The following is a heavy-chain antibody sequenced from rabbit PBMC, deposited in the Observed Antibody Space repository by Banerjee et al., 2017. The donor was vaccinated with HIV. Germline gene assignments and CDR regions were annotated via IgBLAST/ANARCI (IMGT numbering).Heavy chain of an antibody. V-gene: IGHV1S45*01. D-gene: IGHD4-2*01. CDR3: ARRADYAGGGNFNL. Sequence: QQQLEESGGGLVKPEGSLTLSCTASGFSFSYKYVMCWVRQAPGKGLEWIGCINTSSGNTVYASWAKGRFTISKTPSTTVTLQMTSLTAADTATYFCARRADYAGGGNFNLWGPGTLVTVS. J-gene: IGHJ4*01. CDR2: INTSSGNT. CDR1: GFSFSYKYV.